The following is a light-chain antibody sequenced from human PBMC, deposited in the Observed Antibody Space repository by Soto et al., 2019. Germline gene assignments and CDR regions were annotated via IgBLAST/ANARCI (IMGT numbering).Light chain of an antibody. V-gene: IGKV3-11*01. CDR3: QQRADLIVT. J-gene: IGKJ4*01. CDR2: DAS. CDR1: QHVSTY. Sequence: EILLTQSPATLSLSPGEGATLSCRASQHVSTYVAWYQQKPGQAPRLLIYDASNRATGVPARFSGGGSGTVFTLTINSRERGDSAVYYCQQRADLIVTFGGGTKVAIK.